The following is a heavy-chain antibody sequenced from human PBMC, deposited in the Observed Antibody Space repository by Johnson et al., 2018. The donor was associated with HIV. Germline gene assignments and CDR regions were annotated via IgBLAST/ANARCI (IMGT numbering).Heavy chain of an antibody. D-gene: IGHD3-16*01. CDR3: TREGGIGQGLDL. Sequence: VRQAPGKGLEYVSGFSDDGEDRYYANSVKARFTISRDNSKNTLYLQMDRLRSEDTALYYCTREGGIGQGLDLWGQGTLVTVSS. J-gene: IGHJ3*01. CDR2: FSDDGEDR. V-gene: IGHV3-64*01.